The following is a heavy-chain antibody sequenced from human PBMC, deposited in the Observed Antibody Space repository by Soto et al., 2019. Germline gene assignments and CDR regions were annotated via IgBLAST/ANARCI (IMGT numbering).Heavy chain of an antibody. D-gene: IGHD6-6*01. V-gene: IGHV4-34*01. Sequence: SETLSLTCAVYGGSFSGYYWSWIRQSPGKGLEWIGEINHTGSTNYNPSLKSRATISVDTSKNQFSLKLNSVTAADTAVYYCATQAPYSSSPYYYYLDVWGKGTTVTVSS. CDR1: GGSFSGYY. J-gene: IGHJ6*03. CDR2: INHTGST. CDR3: ATQAPYSSSPYYYYLDV.